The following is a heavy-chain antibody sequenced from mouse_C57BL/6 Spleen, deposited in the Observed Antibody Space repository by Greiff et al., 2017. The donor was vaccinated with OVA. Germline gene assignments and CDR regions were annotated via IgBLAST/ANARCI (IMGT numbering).Heavy chain of an antibody. CDR2: ISYDGSN. V-gene: IGHV3-6*01. D-gene: IGHD4-1*02. Sequence: EVKLQESGPGLVKPSQSLSLTCSVTGYSITSGYYWNWIRQFPGNKLEWMGYISYDGSNNYNPSLKNRISITRDTSKNQFFLKLNSVTTEDTATYYCARATGTFEFAYWGQGTLVTVSA. CDR3: ARATGTFEFAY. CDR1: GYSITSGYY. J-gene: IGHJ3*01.